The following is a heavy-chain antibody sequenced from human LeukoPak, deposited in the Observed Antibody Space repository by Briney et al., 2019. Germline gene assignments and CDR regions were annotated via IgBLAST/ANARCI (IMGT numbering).Heavy chain of an antibody. Sequence: GESLKISCKGSGYSFTSYWIGWVRQMPGKGLEWMGIIYPGDSDTRYSPSFQGQVTISADKSISTAYLQWSSLKASDTAMYYCARLFGVAAAGTYFDYWGQGTLVTVSS. V-gene: IGHV5-51*01. CDR1: GYSFTSYW. CDR2: IYPGDSDT. J-gene: IGHJ4*02. CDR3: ARLFGVAAAGTYFDY. D-gene: IGHD6-13*01.